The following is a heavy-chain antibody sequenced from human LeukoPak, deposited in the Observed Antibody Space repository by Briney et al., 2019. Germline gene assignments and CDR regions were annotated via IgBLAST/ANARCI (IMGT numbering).Heavy chain of an antibody. CDR1: GGSISGYY. V-gene: IGHV4-31*03. CDR2: IYYSGST. J-gene: IGHJ4*02. Sequence: PSETLSLTCTVSGGSISGYYWSWIRQHPGKGLEWIGYIYYSGSTYYNPSLKSRVTISVDTSKNQFSLKLSSVTAADTAVYYCARWAQQLYYFDYWGQGTLVTVSS. CDR3: ARWAQQLYYFDY. D-gene: IGHD6-13*01.